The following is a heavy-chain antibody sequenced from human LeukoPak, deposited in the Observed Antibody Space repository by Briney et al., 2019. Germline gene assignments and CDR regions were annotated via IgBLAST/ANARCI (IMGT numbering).Heavy chain of an antibody. CDR1: GYTFTSYG. CDR3: AAGGSGYSYGYLYY. J-gene: IGHJ4*02. D-gene: IGHD5-18*01. CDR2: ISAYNGNT. V-gene: IGHV1-18*01. Sequence: GASVKVSCKASGYTFTSYGISWVRQAPGQGLEWMGWISAYNGNTNYAQKLQGRVTMTTDTSTGTAYMELRSLRSDDTAVYYCAAGGSGYSYGYLYYWGQGTLVTVSS.